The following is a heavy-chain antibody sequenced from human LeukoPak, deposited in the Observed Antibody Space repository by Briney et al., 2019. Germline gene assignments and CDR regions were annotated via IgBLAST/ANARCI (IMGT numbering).Heavy chain of an antibody. CDR1: GFEFKNYW. Sequence: GGSLRLSCAVSGFEFKNYWMTWVRQAPGKGLEWVTTIKPDGNEKYYVDSVKGRFTIARDNAKNSLYLQMNSLRVEDTSVYYCARGHCGMDVWGQGTTVTVSS. CDR2: IKPDGNEK. CDR3: ARGHCGMDV. J-gene: IGHJ6*02. V-gene: IGHV3-7*01.